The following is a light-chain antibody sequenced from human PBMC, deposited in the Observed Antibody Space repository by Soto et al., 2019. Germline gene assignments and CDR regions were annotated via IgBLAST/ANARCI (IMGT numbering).Light chain of an antibody. J-gene: IGKJ1*01. Sequence: DIQMTQSPSSLSASVGDRVTITCRASQGIRNALGWYQQKPGKAPKRLIYAASSLQSVVPSRFSVSGSGTEFKLSISSLQPEDFATDYGLQHNSYTRTFGRGTKVEIK. CDR2: AAS. CDR1: QGIRNA. CDR3: LQHNSYTRT. V-gene: IGKV1-17*01.